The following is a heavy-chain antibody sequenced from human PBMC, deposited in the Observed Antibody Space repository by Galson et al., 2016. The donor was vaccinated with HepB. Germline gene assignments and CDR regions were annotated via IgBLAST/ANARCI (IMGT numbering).Heavy chain of an antibody. D-gene: IGHD7-27*01. CDR1: GFIFSDYG. CDR2: IWYDGSNI. CDR3: AKETSNGGQYSFDY. V-gene: IGHV3-33*06. Sequence: SLRLSCAASGFIFSDYGMHWVRQAPGKGLEWVAVIWYDGSNIHYVDSVKDRFTISRDNSKNTLYLQMNSLSAEDTAVYYCAKETSNGGQYSFDYWGQGALVTVSS. J-gene: IGHJ4*02.